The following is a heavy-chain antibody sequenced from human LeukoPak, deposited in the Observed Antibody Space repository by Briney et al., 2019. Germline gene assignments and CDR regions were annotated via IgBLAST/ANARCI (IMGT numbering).Heavy chain of an antibody. Sequence: GGSLRLSCAASGFTFSSYAVHWVRQAPGKGLEWVAVISYDVSNKYYAASVQGRFAISRDNSKNTLYLQMHSLRAEDTAVYYCARDPASITIFRNWFDPWGQGTLVTVSS. CDR2: ISYDVSNK. CDR3: ARDPASITIFRNWFDP. D-gene: IGHD3-9*01. CDR1: GFTFSSYA. J-gene: IGHJ5*02. V-gene: IGHV3-30*09.